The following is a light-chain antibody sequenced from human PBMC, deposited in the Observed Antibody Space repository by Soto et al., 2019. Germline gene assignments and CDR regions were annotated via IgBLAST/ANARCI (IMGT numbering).Light chain of an antibody. CDR1: QSVAKNY. CDR3: HQYAHSPQT. V-gene: IGKV3-20*01. Sequence: EIELTQSPGTLSLSPGERATLSCRASQSVAKNYLAWYQQEPGQAPRLLIYGASSRATGLPDRFSGSGSGTDFTLTISRLEPEDFAVYYCHQYAHSPQTFGQGTKVEIK. J-gene: IGKJ1*01. CDR2: GAS.